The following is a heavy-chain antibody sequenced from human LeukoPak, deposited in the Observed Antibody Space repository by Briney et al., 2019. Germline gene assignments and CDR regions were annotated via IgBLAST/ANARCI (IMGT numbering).Heavy chain of an antibody. Sequence: ASVKVSCKASGYTFTGYYMHWVRQAPGQGLEWMGWINPNSGGTNYAQKFQGRVTMTRDTSISTAYMELSRLRSDDTAVYYCAREKLAGLLFGAFDYWGQGTLVTVSS. CDR3: AREKLAGLLFGAFDY. CDR2: INPNSGGT. J-gene: IGHJ4*02. D-gene: IGHD2-21*01. CDR1: GYTFTGYY. V-gene: IGHV1-2*02.